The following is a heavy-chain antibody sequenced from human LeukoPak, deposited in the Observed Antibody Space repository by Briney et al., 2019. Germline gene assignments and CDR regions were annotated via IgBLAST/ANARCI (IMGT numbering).Heavy chain of an antibody. Sequence: SETLSLTCAVSGASISTYYWSWIRQPPGKGLEWIGYVYYSGSTNYNPSLKSRVTISVDTSKNQFSLKLSSVTAADTAVYYCARGYSSSWDFDYWGQGTLVTVSS. D-gene: IGHD6-13*01. CDR1: GASISTYY. J-gene: IGHJ4*02. CDR2: VYYSGST. CDR3: ARGYSSSWDFDY. V-gene: IGHV4-59*08.